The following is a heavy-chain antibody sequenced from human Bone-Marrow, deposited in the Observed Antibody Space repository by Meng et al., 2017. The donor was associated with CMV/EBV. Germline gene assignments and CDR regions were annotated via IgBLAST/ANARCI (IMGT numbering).Heavy chain of an antibody. CDR1: GFTFSSYA. D-gene: IGHD3-3*01. V-gene: IGHV3-23*03. J-gene: IGHJ3*02. CDR2: IYRGGSST. CDR3: ARDRITIFGVVMGHDAFDI. Sequence: GESLKISCAASGFTFSSYAMSWVRQAPGKGLEWVSVIYRGGSSTYYADSVKGRFTISRDNSKNTLYLQMNSLRAEDTAVYYCARDRITIFGVVMGHDAFDIWGQGTMVTVSS.